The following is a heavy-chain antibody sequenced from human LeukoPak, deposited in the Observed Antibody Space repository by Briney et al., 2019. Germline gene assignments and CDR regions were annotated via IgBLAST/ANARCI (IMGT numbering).Heavy chain of an antibody. J-gene: IGHJ4*02. CDR3: VRHRRDGYTIKYYFDY. CDR2: VYYSGST. V-gene: IGHV4-39*01. CDR1: GGSISSGGYY. D-gene: IGHD5-24*01. Sequence: SETLSLTCTVFGGSISSGGYYWGWIRQPPGKGLEWIGSVYYSGSTYYSPSLKSRVTISVDTSKNQFSLKLTSVTAADTAVYYCVRHRRDGYTIKYYFDYWGQGTLVTVSS.